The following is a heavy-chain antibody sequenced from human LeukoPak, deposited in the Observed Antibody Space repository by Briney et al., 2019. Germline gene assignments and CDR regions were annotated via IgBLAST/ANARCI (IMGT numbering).Heavy chain of an antibody. CDR1: GFTFSSYA. CDR3: ASGDYGGYYFDY. V-gene: IGHV3-64*01. D-gene: IGHD4/OR15-4a*01. Sequence: GGSLRLSCAASGFTFSSYAMHWVRQAPGKGLEYVSAISSNGGSTYYANSVKGRFTISRDNSKNTLYLQMGSLRAEDIAVYYCASGDYGGYYFDYWGQGTLVTVSS. J-gene: IGHJ4*02. CDR2: ISSNGGST.